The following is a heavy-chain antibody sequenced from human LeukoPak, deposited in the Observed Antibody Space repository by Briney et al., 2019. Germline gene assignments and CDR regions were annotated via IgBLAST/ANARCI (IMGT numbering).Heavy chain of an antibody. CDR3: ARDPYSGSYYFGYFDY. CDR2: ISYDGSNK. D-gene: IGHD1-26*01. Sequence: QAGGSLRLSCAASGFTFSSYAMHWVRQAPGKGLEWVAVISYDGSNKYYADSVKGRFTISRDNSKNTLYLQMNSLRAEDTAVYYCARDPYSGSYYFGYFDYWGQGTLVTVSS. J-gene: IGHJ4*02. V-gene: IGHV3-30-3*01. CDR1: GFTFSSYA.